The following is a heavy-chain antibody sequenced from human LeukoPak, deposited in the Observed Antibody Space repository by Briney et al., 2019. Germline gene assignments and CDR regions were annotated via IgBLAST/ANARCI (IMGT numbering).Heavy chain of an antibody. CDR1: GSTFSSSA. J-gene: IGHJ4*02. V-gene: IGHV3-23*01. D-gene: IGHD4-17*01. CDR2: ISASGGST. Sequence: GGSLRLSCAASGSTFSSSAMSWVRQVPGKGLEWVSGISASGGSTSYADSVRGRFTISRDNSKNTLYLQMNSLRAEDTAVYYCARSFSYGDYGLDYWGQGTLVTVSS. CDR3: ARSFSYGDYGLDY.